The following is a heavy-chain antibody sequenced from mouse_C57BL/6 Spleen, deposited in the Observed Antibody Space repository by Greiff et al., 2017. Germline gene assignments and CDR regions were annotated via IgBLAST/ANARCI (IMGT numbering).Heavy chain of an antibody. J-gene: IGHJ4*01. CDR1: GFTFRSYA. Sequence: EVKLVESGEGLVKPGGSLKLSCAASGFTFRSYAMSWVRQTPEKRLEWVAYISSGGDYIYYADTVKGRFTISRDNARNTLYLQMSSLKSEDTAMYYCTRDRGVVRDYAMDYWGQGTSVTVSS. D-gene: IGHD1-1*01. CDR2: ISSGGDYI. V-gene: IGHV5-9-1*02. CDR3: TRDRGVVRDYAMDY.